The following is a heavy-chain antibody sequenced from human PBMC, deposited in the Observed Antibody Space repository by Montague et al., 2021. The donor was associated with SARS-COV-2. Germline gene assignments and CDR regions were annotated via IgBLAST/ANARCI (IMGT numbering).Heavy chain of an antibody. J-gene: IGHJ4*02. CDR3: ARSYGDYRDSYFDY. Sequence: PVLVKPTQTLTLTCTFSGFSLNTSGMCVSWIRQPPGKALEWLALIDWDEDRYYSTSLKTRLTISKDTSKNQVVLTMANMDPIDTATYYCARSYGDYRDSYFDYWGQGTLVTVSS. D-gene: IGHD4-17*01. V-gene: IGHV2-70*01. CDR1: GFSLNTSGMC. CDR2: IDWDEDR.